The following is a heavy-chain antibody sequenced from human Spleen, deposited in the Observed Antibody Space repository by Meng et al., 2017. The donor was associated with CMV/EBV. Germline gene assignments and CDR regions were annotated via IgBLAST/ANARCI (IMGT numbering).Heavy chain of an antibody. CDR2: IRSKANSDAT. Sequence: LSLTCGASGFTFSFYWMNWVRQVSGKGLEWVGRIRSKANSDATAYAASVKGRFTISRDDSKNTAYLQMNSLKTEDTAVYYCARDGGDGYNSGGDYWGQGTLVTVSS. CDR1: GFTFSFYW. D-gene: IGHD5-24*01. V-gene: IGHV3-73*01. J-gene: IGHJ4*02. CDR3: ARDGGDGYNSGGDY.